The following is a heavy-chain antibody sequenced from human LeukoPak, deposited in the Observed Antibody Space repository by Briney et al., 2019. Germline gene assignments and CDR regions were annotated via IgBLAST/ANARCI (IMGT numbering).Heavy chain of an antibody. V-gene: IGHV5-51*01. CDR3: ARVYGHYYYGMDV. Sequence: GESLKISCKGSGYSFTSYWIGWVRQMPGKGLEWMGIIYPGDSDTRYSPPFQGQVTISADKSISTAYLQWSSLKASDTAMYYCARVYGHYYYGMDVWGQGTTVTVSS. J-gene: IGHJ6*02. CDR1: GYSFTSYW. D-gene: IGHD3-10*01. CDR2: IYPGDSDT.